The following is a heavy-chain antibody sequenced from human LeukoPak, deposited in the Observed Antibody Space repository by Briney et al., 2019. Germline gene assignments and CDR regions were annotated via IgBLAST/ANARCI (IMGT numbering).Heavy chain of an antibody. D-gene: IGHD2-15*01. Sequence: ASVKVSCKASVYTFTSYGINWVRPAPGQGLEWMGWISAYNANTNYAQKVQGRVTMTTDTSTSTAYMEMRSLRSDDTAVYYCARGDVVVVAATRLDYWGQGTLVTVSS. V-gene: IGHV1-18*01. CDR2: ISAYNANT. CDR1: VYTFTSYG. J-gene: IGHJ4*02. CDR3: ARGDVVVVAATRLDY.